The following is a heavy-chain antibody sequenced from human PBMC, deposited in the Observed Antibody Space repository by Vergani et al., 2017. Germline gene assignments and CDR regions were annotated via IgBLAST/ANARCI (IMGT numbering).Heavy chain of an antibody. CDR3: ARGGGDSWYFDL. V-gene: IGHV4-39*01. Sequence: QLQLQESGPGLVKPSETLSLICTVSGGSINSSSPFWGRIRQSPGKGLGWIGSINYVWRTYYIPSLQSRATMFVDTSKNQFSLKLTTVTAEDTAVYYCARGGGDSWYFDLWGRGTLVTVSS. CDR2: INYVWRT. CDR1: GGSINSSSPF. D-gene: IGHD3-16*01. J-gene: IGHJ2*01.